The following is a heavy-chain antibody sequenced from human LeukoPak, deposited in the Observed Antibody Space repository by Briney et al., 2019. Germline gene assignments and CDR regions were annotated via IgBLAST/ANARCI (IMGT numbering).Heavy chain of an antibody. Sequence: GASVKVSCKFSGYSLSELSMHWVRQAPGKGLEWMGRFEDAETVYSQTFQGRVTMTEDTSKDTAYMELISLRSDDTAVYYCATGWQRYSLNYWGQGTLVTVSS. CDR3: ATGWQRYSLNY. D-gene: IGHD5-12*01. CDR1: GYSLSELS. CDR2: FEDAET. V-gene: IGHV1-24*01. J-gene: IGHJ4*02.